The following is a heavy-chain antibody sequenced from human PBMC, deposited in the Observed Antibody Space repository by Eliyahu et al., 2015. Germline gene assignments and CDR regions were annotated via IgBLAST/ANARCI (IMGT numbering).Heavy chain of an antibody. D-gene: IGHD5-18*01. V-gene: IGHV1-69*04. CDR1: GGTFNPFP. J-gene: IGHJ4*02. CDR2: VIPILGIS. CDR3: ARDQEGYRFGSTLDY. Sequence: KQSGSSLRVSCNASGGTFNPFPSSWVRQAPGQGLEWVGRVIPILGISNYAXNXQGRVTITXDXGTNTAXMEXTSLRSEDTAVYYCARDQEGYRFGSTLDYWGQGTPVNVSS.